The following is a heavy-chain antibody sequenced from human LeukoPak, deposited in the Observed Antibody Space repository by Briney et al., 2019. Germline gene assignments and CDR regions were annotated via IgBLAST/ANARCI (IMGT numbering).Heavy chain of an antibody. J-gene: IGHJ4*02. Sequence: GGSLRLSCEASGFTFSTFAMIWVRQAPGKGLEWVSAISGSGVTTYYAASVKGRLTISRDNSKHTLYLQMNSLRAEDTAVYYCAKDYGSGSYRLGLYYFDYWGQGTLVTVSS. CDR2: ISGSGVTT. V-gene: IGHV3-23*01. CDR1: GFTFSTFA. D-gene: IGHD3-10*01. CDR3: AKDYGSGSYRLGLYYFDY.